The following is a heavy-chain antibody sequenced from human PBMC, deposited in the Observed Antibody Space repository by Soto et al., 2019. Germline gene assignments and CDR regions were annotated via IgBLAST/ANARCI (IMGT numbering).Heavy chain of an antibody. D-gene: IGHD3-10*01. V-gene: IGHV5-10-1*01. J-gene: IGHJ6*02. CDR2: IDPSDSYT. CDR3: AIGGNNYGSGFPKNGKYYYYGMDV. Sequence: SGESLKISCKGSGYSFTSYWISWVRQMPGKGLEWMGRIDPSDSYTNYSPSFQGHVTISADKSISTAYLQWSSLKASDTAMYYCAIGGNNYGSGFPKNGKYYYYGMDVWGQGTTVTVSS. CDR1: GYSFTSYW.